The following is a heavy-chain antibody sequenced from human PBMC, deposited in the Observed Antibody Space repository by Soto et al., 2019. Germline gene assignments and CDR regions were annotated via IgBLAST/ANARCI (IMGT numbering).Heavy chain of an antibody. Sequence: QVQLQESGPGLVEPSGTLSLTCVISGGSISSYNWWSWVRQPPGKGLEWIGEIYHSGSTNYNPSLKSRVTISLDKSKNQFSLKLSSVTAADTAVYYCAKYGDYVSGRDVFDYWGQGTLVTVSS. CDR2: IYHSGST. D-gene: IGHD4-17*01. CDR1: GGSISSYNW. CDR3: AKYGDYVSGRDVFDY. J-gene: IGHJ4*02. V-gene: IGHV4-4*02.